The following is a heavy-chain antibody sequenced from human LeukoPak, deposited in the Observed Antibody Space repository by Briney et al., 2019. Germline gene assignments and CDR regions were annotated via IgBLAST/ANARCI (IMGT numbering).Heavy chain of an antibody. V-gene: IGHV5-10-1*01. CDR1: GYSFTSYW. Sequence: GEPLKISCKGSGYSFTSYWISWVRQMPGKGLEWMGRIDPSDSYTNYSPSFQGHVTISADKSISTAYLQWSSLKASDTAMYYCASPYDFWSGYSHYWGQGTLVTVSS. J-gene: IGHJ4*02. CDR3: ASPYDFWSGYSHY. D-gene: IGHD3-3*01. CDR2: IDPSDSYT.